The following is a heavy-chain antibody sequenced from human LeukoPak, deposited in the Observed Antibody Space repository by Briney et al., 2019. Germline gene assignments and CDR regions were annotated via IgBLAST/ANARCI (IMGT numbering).Heavy chain of an antibody. V-gene: IGHV4-59*08. Sequence: SETLSLTCTVSGGSISSYYWSWIRQPPGKGLEWIGYIYYSGSTNYNPSLKSRVTISVDTSKNQFSLKLSSVTAADTAVYSCARRSSRGTRMYAFDIWGQGTMVTVSS. CDR3: ARRSSRGTRMYAFDI. CDR2: IYYSGST. CDR1: GGSISSYY. J-gene: IGHJ3*02. D-gene: IGHD2-2*01.